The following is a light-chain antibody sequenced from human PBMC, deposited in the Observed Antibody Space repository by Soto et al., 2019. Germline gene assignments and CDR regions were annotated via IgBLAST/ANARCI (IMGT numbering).Light chain of an antibody. V-gene: IGKV3-15*01. CDR3: QQYNNWPRT. CDR2: GAS. J-gene: IGKJ1*01. CDR1: QSVSSN. Sequence: IEMAHSPATLTVSPGERATLSCRASQSVSSNLAWYQQKPGQAPRLLIYGASTRATGIPARFSGSGSGTEFTLTISSLHSEDFAVYYCQQYNNWPRTFGQGTKV.